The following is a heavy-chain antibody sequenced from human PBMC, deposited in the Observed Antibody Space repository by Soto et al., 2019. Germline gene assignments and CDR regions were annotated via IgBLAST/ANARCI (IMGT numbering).Heavy chain of an antibody. CDR2: ISGSGGST. V-gene: IGHV3-23*01. J-gene: IGHJ4*02. CDR1: GFTFSSYA. D-gene: IGHD2-2*01. Sequence: PGGSLRLSCAASGFTFSSYAMSWVRQAPGKGLEWVSAISGSGGSTYYADSVKGRFTISRDNSKNTLYLQMNSLRAEDTAVYYCAKEEGYCSNTSCPLDFDYWGQGTLVTVSS. CDR3: AKEEGYCSNTSCPLDFDY.